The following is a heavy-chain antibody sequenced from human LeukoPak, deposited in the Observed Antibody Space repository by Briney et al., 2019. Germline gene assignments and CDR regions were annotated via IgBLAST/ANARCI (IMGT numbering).Heavy chain of an antibody. V-gene: IGHV1-2*02. Sequence: ASVKVSCKASVYTFTNFYIHWVRQAPGQGLEWMGGISPDTGDTNYAQKFQGRVTMTTDTSISTAYMELTRLRSDDTAIYFCARDTPLDYWGRGTQVTVSS. CDR1: VYTFTNFY. CDR2: ISPDTGDT. J-gene: IGHJ4*02. CDR3: ARDTPLDY.